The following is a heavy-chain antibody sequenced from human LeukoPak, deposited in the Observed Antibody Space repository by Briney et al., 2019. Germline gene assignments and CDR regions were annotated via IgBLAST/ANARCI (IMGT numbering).Heavy chain of an antibody. V-gene: IGHV1-2*02. Sequence: GASVKVSCKASGYTFTGYYMHWVRQAPGQGLEWMGWINPNSGDTNYAQKFQGRVTMTRDTSISTAYMELSRLRSDDTAVYYCAREVWAANLDYWGQGTLVTVSS. CDR2: INPNSGDT. D-gene: IGHD4/OR15-4a*01. CDR1: GYTFTGYY. J-gene: IGHJ4*02. CDR3: AREVWAANLDY.